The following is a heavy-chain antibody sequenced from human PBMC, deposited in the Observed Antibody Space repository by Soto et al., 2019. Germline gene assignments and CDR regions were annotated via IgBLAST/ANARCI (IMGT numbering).Heavy chain of an antibody. CDR3: ARDATYYYDSSGYYVFDAFDI. J-gene: IGHJ3*02. CDR1: GGTFSSYA. V-gene: IGHV1-69*12. CDR2: IIPIFGTA. D-gene: IGHD3-22*01. Sequence: QVQLVQSGAEVKKPGSSVKVSCKASGGTFSSYAISWVRQAPGQGLEWMGGIIPIFGTANYAQKFQGRVTITADESTSTAYMELSSLRSEDTAVYYCARDATYYYDSSGYYVFDAFDIWGQGTMVTVSS.